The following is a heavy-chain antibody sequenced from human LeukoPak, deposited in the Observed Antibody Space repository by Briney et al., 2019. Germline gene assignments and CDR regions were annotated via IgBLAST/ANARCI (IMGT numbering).Heavy chain of an antibody. CDR1: GFTFSSYA. Sequence: GGSLRLSCAASGFTFSSYAMSWVRPAPGKGLEWVSAISGSGGSTYYADSVKGRFTISRDNSQNTLYLQMNSPRAEDTAVYYCSKDRGYCSGGGCYPFDYWGQGTLVTVSS. V-gene: IGHV3-23*01. CDR3: SKDRGYCSGGGCYPFDY. CDR2: ISGSGGST. J-gene: IGHJ4*02. D-gene: IGHD2-15*01.